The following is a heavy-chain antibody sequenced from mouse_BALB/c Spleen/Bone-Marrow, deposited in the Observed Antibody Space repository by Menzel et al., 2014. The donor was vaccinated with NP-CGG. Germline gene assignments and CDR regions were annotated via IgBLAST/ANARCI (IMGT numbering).Heavy chain of an antibody. CDR3: TRGVYYDYDEGAMDY. V-gene: IGHV1-14*01. J-gene: IGHJ4*01. Sequence: EVQRVESGPELVKPGASVKMSCKASGYTFTSYVMHWVKRKPGQGLEWIGYINPYNDGTKYNEKFKGKATLTSDKSSSTAYMELSSLTSEDSAVYYCTRGVYYDYDEGAMDYWGQGSSVTDSS. D-gene: IGHD2-4*01. CDR1: GYTFTSYV. CDR2: INPYNDGT.